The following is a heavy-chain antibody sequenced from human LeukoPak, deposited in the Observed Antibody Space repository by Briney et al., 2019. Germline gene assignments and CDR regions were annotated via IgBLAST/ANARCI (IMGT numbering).Heavy chain of an antibody. D-gene: IGHD4-23*01. Sequence: GGSLRLSCAASGFTFSDHFMTWIRQAPGKGLEWISYISGSGVTYYADSVKARFTISRNDAQNSLWLQMYSLRAEDTAVYYCARDPMYNGGNSGAFDFWGQGTLVTVSS. V-gene: IGHV3-11*01. CDR3: ARDPMYNGGNSGAFDF. CDR1: GFTFSDHF. J-gene: IGHJ3*01. CDR2: ISGSGVT.